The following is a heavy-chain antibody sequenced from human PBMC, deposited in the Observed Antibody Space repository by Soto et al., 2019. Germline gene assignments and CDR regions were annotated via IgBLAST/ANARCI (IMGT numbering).Heavy chain of an antibody. CDR3: ARDLGGYCSSTSCSGISDY. CDR1: GFTFTSYG. V-gene: IGHV1-18*04. CDR2: ISAYNGNT. Sequence: ASVKVSFKASGFTFTSYGISWVRTAPGQGLGWMGWISAYNGNTNYAQKLQGRVTMTTDTSTSTAYMELRSLRSDDTAVYYCARDLGGYCSSTSCSGISDYWGQGTLVTVSS. J-gene: IGHJ4*02. D-gene: IGHD2-2*01.